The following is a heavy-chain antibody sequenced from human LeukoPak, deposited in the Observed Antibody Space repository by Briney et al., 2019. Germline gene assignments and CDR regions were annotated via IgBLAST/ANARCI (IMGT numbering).Heavy chain of an antibody. CDR2: ISYDGSNK. V-gene: IGHV3-30*03. CDR3: ARVPPYYYDSSGYPYFDY. Sequence: GRSLRLSCAASGFTFSSYGMHWVRQAPGKGLEWVAVISYDGSNKYYADSVKGRFTISRDNSKNTLYLQMNSLTAEDTAVYYCARVPPYYYDSSGYPYFDYWGQGTLVTVSS. CDR1: GFTFSSYG. J-gene: IGHJ4*02. D-gene: IGHD3-22*01.